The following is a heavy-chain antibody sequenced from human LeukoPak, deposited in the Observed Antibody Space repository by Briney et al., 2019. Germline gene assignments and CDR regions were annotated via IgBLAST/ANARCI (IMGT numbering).Heavy chain of an antibody. CDR3: ATTGLRYYYMDV. Sequence: AASVKVSCKASGYTFTNYDINWVRQATGQGLEWMGWMNPNSGNTGYAQKFQGRVTMTRNTSISTAYMELSSLRSEDTAVYYCATTGLRYYYMDVWGKGTTVTVSS. D-gene: IGHD2-8*02. CDR2: MNPNSGNT. J-gene: IGHJ6*03. CDR1: GYTFTNYD. V-gene: IGHV1-8*01.